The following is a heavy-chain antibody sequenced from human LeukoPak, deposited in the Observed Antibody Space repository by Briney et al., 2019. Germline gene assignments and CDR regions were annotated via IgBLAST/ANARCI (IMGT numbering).Heavy chain of an antibody. CDR2: IYTSGST. CDR3: ARSRGRYYYYMDV. CDR1: GGSISSSSYY. V-gene: IGHV4-61*02. Sequence: PSETLSLTCTVSGGSISSSSYYWSWIRQPAGKGLEWIGRIYTSGSTNYNPSLKSRVTMSVDTSKNQFSLKLSSVTAADTAVYYCARSRGRYYYYMDVWGKGTTVTISS. J-gene: IGHJ6*03. D-gene: IGHD3-10*01.